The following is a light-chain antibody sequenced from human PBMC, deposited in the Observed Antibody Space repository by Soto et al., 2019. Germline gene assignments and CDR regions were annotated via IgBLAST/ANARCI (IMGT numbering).Light chain of an antibody. Sequence: QSALTQPPSASGSPGQSVTISCAGSSSDVGGYNYVSRYQQHPGKAPRLMIYEVTKRPSGVPDRFSGSKSGNTASLTVSGLQAEDEADYYCSSYVGGNNLVFGGGTQLTVL. CDR2: EVT. CDR1: SSDVGGYNY. J-gene: IGLJ2*01. CDR3: SSYVGGNNLV. V-gene: IGLV2-8*01.